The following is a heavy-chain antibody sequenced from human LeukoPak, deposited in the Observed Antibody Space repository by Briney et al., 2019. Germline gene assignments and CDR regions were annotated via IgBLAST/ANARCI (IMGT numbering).Heavy chain of an antibody. J-gene: IGHJ4*02. CDR3: ARVGTYGSGSYLSWLDY. V-gene: IGHV4-61*01. CDR1: GDSISYESYY. CDR2: IYYSGST. Sequence: SQTLSLTCAVSGDSISYESYYWNWIRQPPGKGLEWIGYIYYSGSTNYNPSLKSRVTISVDTSKNQFSLKLSSVTAADTAVYYCARVGTYGSGSYLSWLDYWGQGTLVTVSS. D-gene: IGHD3-10*01.